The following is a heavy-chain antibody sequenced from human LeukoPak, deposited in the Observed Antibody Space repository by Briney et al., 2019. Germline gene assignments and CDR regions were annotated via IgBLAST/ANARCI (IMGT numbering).Heavy chain of an antibody. Sequence: ASVKVYCKASGYTFTSYDINWVRQATGQGLEWVGWMNPNSGNAGYAQKFQGRITMTRDTSISAAYMELKSLRSEDTAVYYCARNRYCSSTSCPSNYYYYGMDVWGQGTTVTVSS. CDR2: MNPNSGNA. J-gene: IGHJ6*02. V-gene: IGHV1-8*01. CDR3: ARNRYCSSTSCPSNYYYYGMDV. D-gene: IGHD2-2*01. CDR1: GYTFTSYD.